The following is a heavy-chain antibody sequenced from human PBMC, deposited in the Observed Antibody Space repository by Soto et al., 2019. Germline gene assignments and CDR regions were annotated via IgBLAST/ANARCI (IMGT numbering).Heavy chain of an antibody. CDR2: ISAYNGNT. CDR1: GYTFTSYG. D-gene: IGHD6-19*01. J-gene: IGHJ5*02. V-gene: IGHV1-18*01. CDR3: ARGKSAVAGLGWFDP. Sequence: ASVNVSCKASGYTFTSYGISWVRQAPGQGLEWMGWISAYNGNTNYAQKLQGRVTMTTDTSTSTAYMELRSLRSDDTAVYYCARGKSAVAGLGWFDPWGQGTLVTVSS.